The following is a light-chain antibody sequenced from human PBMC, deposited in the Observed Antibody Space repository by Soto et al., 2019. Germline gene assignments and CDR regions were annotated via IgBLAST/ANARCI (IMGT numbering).Light chain of an antibody. CDR1: SSNIGSNT. J-gene: IGLJ7*01. CDR3: AAWDDSLNGAV. V-gene: IGLV1-44*01. CDR2: SNN. Sequence: QSVLTQPPSASGTPGQRVTISCSGSSSNIGSNTVNWFQQLPGTAPKLLIYSNNQRPSGVPDRFSGSKSGTSASLAISGLQSEDEADYYCAAWDDSLNGAVFRGGTQLTVL.